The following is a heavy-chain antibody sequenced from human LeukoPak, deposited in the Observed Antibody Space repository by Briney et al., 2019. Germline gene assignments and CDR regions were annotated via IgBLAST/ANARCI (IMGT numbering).Heavy chain of an antibody. V-gene: IGHV1-46*01. CDR1: GYTFTIDF. CDR3: ARELGGGHFDY. D-gene: IGHD2-15*01. CDR2: INPSGDNT. Sequence: GASVKVSCKSSGYTFTIDFIHWVRQAPGQGLEWMGAINPSGDNTWYAQKFQGRVTMTRDTSSNTVYLELISLRSEDTAVYYCARELGGGHFDYWGQGALVTVSS. J-gene: IGHJ4*02.